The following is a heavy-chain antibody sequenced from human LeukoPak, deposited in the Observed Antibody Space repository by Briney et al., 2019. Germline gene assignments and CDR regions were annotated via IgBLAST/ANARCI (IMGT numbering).Heavy chain of an antibody. CDR2: ISGSGGST. V-gene: IGHV3-23*01. D-gene: IGHD3-3*01. CDR1: GLTFSSYA. CDR3: AKGGGDFWSGYYHFDY. J-gene: IGHJ4*02. Sequence: GSLRLSCAASGLTFSSYAMSWVRQAPGKGLEWVSAISGSGGSTYYADSVKGRFTISRDNSKNTLYLQMNSLRAEDTAVYYCAKGGGDFWSGYYHFDYWGQGTLVTVSS.